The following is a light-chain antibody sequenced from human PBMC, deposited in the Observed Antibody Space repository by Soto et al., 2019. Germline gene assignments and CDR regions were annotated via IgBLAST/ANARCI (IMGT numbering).Light chain of an antibody. CDR2: GAS. CDR3: QQYNNWPWT. Sequence: EIVMTQSPATLSVSPGERATLSCRASQSVSSNLAWYQQKPGQAPRLLIYGASTRATGIPARFSGSGSGTECTLTISRLQSEDFAVYYCQQYNNWPWTFGQGTKVEIK. CDR1: QSVSSN. J-gene: IGKJ1*01. V-gene: IGKV3-15*01.